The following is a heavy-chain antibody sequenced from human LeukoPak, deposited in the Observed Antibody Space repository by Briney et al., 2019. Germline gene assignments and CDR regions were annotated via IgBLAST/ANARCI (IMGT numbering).Heavy chain of an antibody. V-gene: IGHV3-48*01. J-gene: IGHJ4*02. D-gene: IGHD5/OR15-5a*01. Sequence: GSLRLSCAASGFTFGNYNMIWVRQAPGKGLEWLSFISGSSTSIQYADSVRGRITISRDNAKNSLFLQINGLRADDSAVYYCVRGHSVYDFLVYWGQGVLVTVSS. CDR1: GFTFGNYN. CDR3: VRGHSVYDFLVY. CDR2: ISGSSTSI.